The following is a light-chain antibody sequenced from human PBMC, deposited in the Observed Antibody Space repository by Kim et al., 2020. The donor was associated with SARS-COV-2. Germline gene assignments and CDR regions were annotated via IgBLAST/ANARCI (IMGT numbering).Light chain of an antibody. CDR3: AIWYSNTWV. Sequence: FTCTLRSDINVNTYNIYWYQQKPGSLPHSLLRFKSASNNQQGSGVPSRFSGSKDASTNAGLLLISGLQSEDEADYYCAIWYSNTWVFGGGTQLTVL. J-gene: IGLJ3*02. CDR1: SDINVNTYN. CDR2: FKSASNN. V-gene: IGLV5-39*01.